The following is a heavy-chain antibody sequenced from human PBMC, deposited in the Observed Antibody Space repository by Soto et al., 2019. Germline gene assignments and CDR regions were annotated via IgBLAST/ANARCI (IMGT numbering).Heavy chain of an antibody. Sequence: QLQLQESGPGLVKPSETLSLTCTVSGGSISSSSYYWGRIRQPPGKGLEWIGSIYYSGSTYYNPSLKSRVTISVDTSKNQFSLKLSSVTAADTAVYYCARLRYYDSSGYYYRDWYFDLWGRGTLVTVSS. V-gene: IGHV4-39*01. CDR1: GGSISSSSYY. CDR2: IYYSGST. D-gene: IGHD3-22*01. CDR3: ARLRYYDSSGYYYRDWYFDL. J-gene: IGHJ2*01.